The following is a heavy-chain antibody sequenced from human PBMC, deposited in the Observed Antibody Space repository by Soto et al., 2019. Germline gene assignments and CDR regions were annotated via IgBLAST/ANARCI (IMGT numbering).Heavy chain of an antibody. CDR1: GFTFSSYS. V-gene: IGHV3-21*01. CDR3: XRDQXGYSYGYGLGY. D-gene: IGHD5-18*01. Sequence: EVQLVESGGGLVKPGGSLRLSCAASGFTFSSYSMNWVRQAPGKGLEWVSSISSSSSYIYYADSVKGRFTISRDNAKXXXXXXXXXXXXXXXAXXXXXRDQXGYSYGYGLGYWGQGTLVTVSS. CDR2: ISSSSSYI. J-gene: IGHJ4*02.